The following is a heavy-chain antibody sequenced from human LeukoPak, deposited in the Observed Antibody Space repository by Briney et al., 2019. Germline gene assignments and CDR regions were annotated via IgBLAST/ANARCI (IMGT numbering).Heavy chain of an antibody. D-gene: IGHD5-12*01. J-gene: IGHJ4*02. CDR1: GFSFNSYD. V-gene: IGHV3-30*02. Sequence: GGSLRLSCAASGFSFNSYDMHWVRQAPGKGLEWVAVIRFDVSNELYANSVKGRFTISRDNSKSVLYLQMDSLRVEDTAVYYCAKRGSGYDYGSLDYWGQGSLVTVSS. CDR2: IRFDVSNE. CDR3: AKRGSGYDYGSLDY.